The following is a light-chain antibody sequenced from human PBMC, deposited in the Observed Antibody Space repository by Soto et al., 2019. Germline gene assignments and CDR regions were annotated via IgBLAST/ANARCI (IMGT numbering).Light chain of an antibody. CDR1: SSDVGGYNY. Sequence: QSALTQPASVSGSPGQSITISCTGTSSDVGGYNYVSWYQQHPGKAPKLMMYEVTDRPSGVSNRFSGSKSGNTASLTISGLQAADEADYYCSSYSSSRTWVFGGGTKLTVL. CDR3: SSYSSSRTWV. CDR2: EVT. V-gene: IGLV2-14*01. J-gene: IGLJ3*02.